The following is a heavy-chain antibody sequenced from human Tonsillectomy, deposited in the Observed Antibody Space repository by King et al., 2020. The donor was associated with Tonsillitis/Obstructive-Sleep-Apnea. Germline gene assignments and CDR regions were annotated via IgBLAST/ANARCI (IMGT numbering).Heavy chain of an antibody. CDR3: ANSDYDFWSGSPGAFDI. V-gene: IGHV2-5*02. D-gene: IGHD3-3*01. CDR2: IYWDDDK. J-gene: IGHJ3*02. Sequence: FTLKESGPTLVKHTQTLTLTCTFSGCSLNTSGVGVGWIRQPPGKALEWLALIYWDDDKCYSPSLKSRLTITKDTSKNQVVLKMTNMDPVDTATYYCANSDYDFWSGSPGAFDIWGQGTMVTVSS. CDR1: GCSLNTSGVG.